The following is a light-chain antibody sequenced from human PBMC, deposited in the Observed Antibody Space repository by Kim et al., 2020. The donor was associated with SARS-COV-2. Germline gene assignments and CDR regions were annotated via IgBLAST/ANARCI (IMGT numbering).Light chain of an antibody. CDR3: NSRDSNDNVV. V-gene: IGLV3-19*01. CDR2: GKN. CDR1: SLRSYN. J-gene: IGLJ2*01. Sequence: VAMGETVRITCQGDSLRSYNATWYQQKPGQAPIDVIYGKNNRPSGIPDRFSGSSSGNTASLTITGTQAGDEADYYCNSRDSNDNVVFGGGTQLTVL.